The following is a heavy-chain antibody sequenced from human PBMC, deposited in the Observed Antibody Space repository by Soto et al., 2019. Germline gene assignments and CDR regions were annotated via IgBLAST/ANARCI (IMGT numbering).Heavy chain of an antibody. V-gene: IGHV1-69*01. Sequence: QVQLVQSGAEVKKPGSSVKVSCKASGGTFSSYAISWVRQAPGQGLEWMGGFIPMFNRPHSARKFQGRVTITADESAMTAYMDLSSLRSEDTAVYYCARGQFHHVSNYYYALDVWGQGTTVTVSS. CDR2: FIPMFNRP. J-gene: IGHJ6*02. CDR3: ARGQFHHVSNYYYALDV. CDR1: GGTFSSYA.